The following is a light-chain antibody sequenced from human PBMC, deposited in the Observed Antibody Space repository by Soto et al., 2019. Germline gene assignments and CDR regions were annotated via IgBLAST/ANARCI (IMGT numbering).Light chain of an antibody. CDR2: EVS. Sequence: QSVLAQPASVSGSPGQSITISCTGTSSDIGGYNYVSWYQQHPSKAPQLMIYEVSNRPSGVSSRFSGSKSGNTASLTISGLQAEDEADYYCSSYTSSFTWVFGGGTKVNVL. CDR1: SSDIGGYNY. V-gene: IGLV2-14*01. J-gene: IGLJ3*02. CDR3: SSYTSSFTWV.